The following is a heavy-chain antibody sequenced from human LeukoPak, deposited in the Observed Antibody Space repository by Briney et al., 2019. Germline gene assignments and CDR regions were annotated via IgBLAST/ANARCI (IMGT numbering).Heavy chain of an antibody. CDR1: GFSFSNYA. J-gene: IGHJ4*02. Sequence: GGSLRLSCAASGFSFSNYAMSWVRQAPGKGLEWVSAISGSGGSTYYADSVKGRFTISRDNSKNTLYLQMNSLRAEDTAVYYCAKIRSTSCQSFDYWGQGTLVTVSS. D-gene: IGHD2-2*01. CDR2: ISGSGGST. V-gene: IGHV3-23*01. CDR3: AKIRSTSCQSFDY.